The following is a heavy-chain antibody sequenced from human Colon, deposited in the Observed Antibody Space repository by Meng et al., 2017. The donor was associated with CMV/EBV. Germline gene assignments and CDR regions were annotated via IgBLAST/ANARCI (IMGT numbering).Heavy chain of an antibody. V-gene: IGHV6-1*01. CDR1: GDSVSSNSAA. CDR2: TYFRSKWYN. Sequence: SQTLSLTCAISGDSVSSNSAAWNWIRLSPSRGLEWLGRTYFRSKWYNDYAPSVKGRITFTADTSKNQFSLLLDSVTPEDTAVYYCARAVDNGFWYDGLESWGQGMLATVSS. D-gene: IGHD1-1*01. CDR3: ARAVDNGFWYDGLES. J-gene: IGHJ4*02.